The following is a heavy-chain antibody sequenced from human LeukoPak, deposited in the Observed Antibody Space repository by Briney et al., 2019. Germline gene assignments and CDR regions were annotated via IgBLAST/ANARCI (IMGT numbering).Heavy chain of an antibody. CDR2: IYTSGST. CDR1: GGSISSGSYY. D-gene: IGHD3-3*01. Sequence: SQTLSLTCTVSGGSISSGSYYWSWIRQPAGKGPEWIGRIYTSGSTNYNPSLKSRVTISVDTSKNQFSLKLSSVTAADTAVYYCARVGDFWSGYLDVWGKGTTVTVSS. CDR3: ARVGDFWSGYLDV. J-gene: IGHJ6*04. V-gene: IGHV4-61*02.